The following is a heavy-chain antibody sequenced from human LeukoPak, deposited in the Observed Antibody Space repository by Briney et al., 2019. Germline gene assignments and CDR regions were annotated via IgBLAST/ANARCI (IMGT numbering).Heavy chain of an antibody. CDR3: ARIMGGDFWSAVAVPDAFDI. Sequence: SETLSLTCTVSGGSISSYYWSWIRQPPGKGLEWIGYIYYSGSTNYNPSFKSRVTISVDTSKNQFSLKLSSVTAADTAVYYCARIMGGDFWSAVAVPDAFDIWGQGTMVTVSS. J-gene: IGHJ3*02. V-gene: IGHV4-59*01. CDR2: IYYSGST. D-gene: IGHD3-3*01. CDR1: GGSISSYY.